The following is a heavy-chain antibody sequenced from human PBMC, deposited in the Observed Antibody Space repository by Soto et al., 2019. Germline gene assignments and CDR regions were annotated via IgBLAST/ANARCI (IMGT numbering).Heavy chain of an antibody. V-gene: IGHV3-7*03. J-gene: IGHJ6*02. CDR1: GFSFSSYW. CDR3: ARDAGYSSSWYHPTGRYYYYGMDV. D-gene: IGHD6-13*01. Sequence: EVQLVESGGGLVQPGGSLRLSCAASGFSFSSYWMSWVRQAPGKGLEWVANIKQDGSEKYYVDSVKGRFTISRDNAKNSLYLQMDSLRAEDTAVYYCARDAGYSSSWYHPTGRYYYYGMDVWGQGTTVTVSS. CDR2: IKQDGSEK.